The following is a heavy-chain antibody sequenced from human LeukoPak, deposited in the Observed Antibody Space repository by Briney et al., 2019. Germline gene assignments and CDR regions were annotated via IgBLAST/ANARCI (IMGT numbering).Heavy chain of an antibody. V-gene: IGHV3-30-3*01. CDR2: ISYDGSNK. D-gene: IGHD5-12*01. Sequence: GGSLRLSCAASGFTFSSYAMHWVRQAPGKGLEWVAVISYDGSNKYYADSVKGRFTISRDNSKNTLYLQMDSLRAEDTAVYYCARDSPGYGGTVFDYWGQGTLVTVSS. CDR1: GFTFSSYA. CDR3: ARDSPGYGGTVFDY. J-gene: IGHJ4*02.